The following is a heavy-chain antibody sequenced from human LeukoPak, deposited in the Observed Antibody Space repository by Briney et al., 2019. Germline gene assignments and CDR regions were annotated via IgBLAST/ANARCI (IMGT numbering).Heavy chain of an antibody. CDR1: GFTFSSYA. V-gene: IGHV3-48*02. CDR2: ISSGSSSI. CDR3: ARGRATGRSGGDY. D-gene: IGHD3-9*01. J-gene: IGHJ4*02. Sequence: QPGGSLRLSCAASGFTFSSYAMHWVRQAPGKGLEWVSYISSGSSSIYYADSVKGRFTISRDNAENSLYLQMNSLRDEDTAVYYCARGRATGRSGGDYWGQGTLVTVSS.